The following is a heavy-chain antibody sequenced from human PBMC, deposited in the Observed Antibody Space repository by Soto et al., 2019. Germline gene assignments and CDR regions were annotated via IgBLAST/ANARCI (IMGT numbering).Heavy chain of an antibody. CDR2: IIPIFGTA. J-gene: IGHJ5*02. D-gene: IGHD2-21*02. Sequence: SVKVSCKASGGTFSSYAMSWVRQAPGQGLEWMGGIIPIFGTANYAQKFQGRVTITADESTSTAYMELSSLRSEDTAVYYCARDKEIAYCGGDCYFSWFDPWGQGTLVTVSS. V-gene: IGHV1-69*13. CDR1: GGTFSSYA. CDR3: ARDKEIAYCGGDCYFSWFDP.